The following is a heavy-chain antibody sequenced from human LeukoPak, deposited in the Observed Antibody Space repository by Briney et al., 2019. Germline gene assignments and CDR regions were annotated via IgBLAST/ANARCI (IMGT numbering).Heavy chain of an antibody. D-gene: IGHD2-2*01. CDR3: ARGRCSSTSCSFGY. CDR1: GFTFSSYS. J-gene: IGHJ4*02. CDR2: ISGSSSTI. V-gene: IGHV3-48*04. Sequence: GGSLRLSCAASGFTFSSYSMNWVRQAPGKGLEWVSYISGSSSTIYYADSVKGRFTISRDNAKNSLYLQMNSLRAEDTAVYYCARGRCSSTSCSFGYWGQGTLVTVSS.